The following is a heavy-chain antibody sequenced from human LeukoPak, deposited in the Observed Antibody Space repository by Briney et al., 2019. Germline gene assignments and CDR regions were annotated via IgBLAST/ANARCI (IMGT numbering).Heavy chain of an antibody. J-gene: IGHJ5*02. CDR3: VRDLYRDSLPVSWFDP. V-gene: IGHV3-7*01. D-gene: IGHD4-11*01. CDR1: GFTFNSYW. CDR2: INQDGSEK. Sequence: PGGSLRLSCAASGFTFNSYWMSWVRQAPGKGLEWVANINQDGSEKYYVDSVKGRFTISRDNAKSSLYLQMSSLRADDTAVYYCVRDLYRDSLPVSWFDPWGQGTLVTVSS.